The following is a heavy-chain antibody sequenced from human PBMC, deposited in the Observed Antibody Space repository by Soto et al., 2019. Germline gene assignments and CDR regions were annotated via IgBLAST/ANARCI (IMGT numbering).Heavy chain of an antibody. Sequence: GESLKISCKGSGYSFTSYWIGWVRQMPGKGLEWMGIIYPGDSDTRYSPSFQGQVTISADKSISTAYLQWSSLKASDTAMYYCARLRPFMITFGGVIPRGGMDVWGQGTTVTVSS. CDR3: ARLRPFMITFGGVIPRGGMDV. V-gene: IGHV5-51*01. CDR2: IYPGDSDT. J-gene: IGHJ6*02. D-gene: IGHD3-16*02. CDR1: GYSFTSYW.